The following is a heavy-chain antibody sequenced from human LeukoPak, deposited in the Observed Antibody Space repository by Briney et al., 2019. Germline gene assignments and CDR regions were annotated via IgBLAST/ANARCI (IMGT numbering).Heavy chain of an antibody. CDR1: GFTFSDYG. D-gene: IGHD6-6*01. Sequence: GGSLRLSCAAAGFTFSDYGMNWVRQAPGKGLEWVSGISGSGISTYYADSVKGRFTISKDNAKNSLYLQMNSLRAEDTAVYYCARDLSFEYSSSSSADWGQGTLVTVSS. CDR3: ARDLSFEYSSSSSAD. CDR2: ISGSGIST. V-gene: IGHV3-21*01. J-gene: IGHJ4*02.